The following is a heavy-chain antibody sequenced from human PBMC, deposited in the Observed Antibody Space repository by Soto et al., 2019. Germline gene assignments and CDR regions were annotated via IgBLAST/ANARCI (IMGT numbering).Heavy chain of an antibody. Sequence: QVQLQESGPGLVKPSETLSLTCTVSGGSISSYYWSWIRQPPGKGLEGSGYIYYSGSTNYNPSLKSRVTISVDTSTNQVSLKLSSVTAADTALYYCARDGCSGASCYGSCFYPWCEGTLVTVSA. J-gene: IGHJ5*02. CDR1: GGSISSYY. CDR3: ARDGCSGASCYGSCFYP. D-gene: IGHD2-15*01. V-gene: IGHV4-59*01. CDR2: IYYSGST.